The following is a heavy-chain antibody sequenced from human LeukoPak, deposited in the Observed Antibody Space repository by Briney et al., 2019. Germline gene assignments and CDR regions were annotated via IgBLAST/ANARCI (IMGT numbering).Heavy chain of an antibody. V-gene: IGHV3-74*01. CDR1: GFTFSSYW. CDR2: INSDGTII. J-gene: IGHJ4*02. CDR3: ARSMYCGGDCYYYFDY. Sequence: GGSLRLSCAASGFTFSSYWMHWVRQAPGKGLVWVSRINSDGTIIGYADSVKGRFTISRDNAKNTLYPQMNSLRADDTAVYYCARSMYCGGDCYYYFDYWGQGTLVTVAS. D-gene: IGHD2-21*02.